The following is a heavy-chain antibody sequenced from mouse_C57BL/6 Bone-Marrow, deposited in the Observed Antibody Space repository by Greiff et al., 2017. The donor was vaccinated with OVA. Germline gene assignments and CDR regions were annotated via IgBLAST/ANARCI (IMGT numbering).Heavy chain of an antibody. J-gene: IGHJ4*01. V-gene: IGHV1-15*01. CDR3: TRCYSNYYARDY. Sequence: VQLQQSGAELVRPGASVTLSCKASGYTFTDYEMHWVKQTPVHGLEWIGAIDPYTGGTAYNQKFKGKAILTADKSSSTAYMELRSLTSEDSAVYYCTRCYSNYYARDYWGQGTSVIVSS. CDR2: IDPYTGGT. D-gene: IGHD2-5*01. CDR1: GYTFTDYE.